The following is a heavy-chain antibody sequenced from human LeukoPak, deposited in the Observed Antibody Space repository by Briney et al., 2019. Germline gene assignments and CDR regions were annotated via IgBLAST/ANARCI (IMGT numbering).Heavy chain of an antibody. Sequence: PSETLSLTCAVYGGSFSGYYWSWIRQPPGKGLEWIGSMFYGETTSYSPSLQSRVTISLDTSKNQFSLRLNSVTAADTAVYYCARLERSRMDGAQYWGQGTLVTVSS. CDR2: MFYGETT. CDR3: ARLERSRMDGAQY. V-gene: IGHV4-34*12. D-gene: IGHD4/OR15-4a*01. J-gene: IGHJ4*02. CDR1: GGSFSGYY.